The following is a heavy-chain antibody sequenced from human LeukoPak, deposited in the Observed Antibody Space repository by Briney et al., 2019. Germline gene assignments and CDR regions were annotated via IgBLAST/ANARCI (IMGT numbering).Heavy chain of an antibody. J-gene: IGHJ6*02. D-gene: IGHD4-23*01. CDR2: ISAYNGNT. CDR3: ARDRAVDDYYYYGTDV. Sequence: ASVKVSCKASDYSFTSYGISWVRQAPGQGLEWMGWISAYNGNTNYAQKLQGRVTMTTDTSTSTAYMELRSLRSDDTAVYYCARDRAVDDYYYYGTDVWGQGTTVTVSS. CDR1: DYSFTSYG. V-gene: IGHV1-18*01.